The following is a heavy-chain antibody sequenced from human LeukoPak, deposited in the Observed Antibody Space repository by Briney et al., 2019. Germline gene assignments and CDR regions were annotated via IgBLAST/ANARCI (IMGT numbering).Heavy chain of an antibody. V-gene: IGHV1-69*13. Sequence: SVKVSCKASGGTFSSYAISWVRQAPGQGLEWMGGIIPIPGTANYAQKFQGRVTITADESTSTAYMELSSLRSEDTAVYYCATRGRRDGYNYLDDAFDIWGQGTMVTVSS. CDR3: ATRGRRDGYNYLDDAFDI. CDR1: GGTFSSYA. D-gene: IGHD5-24*01. J-gene: IGHJ3*02. CDR2: IIPIPGTA.